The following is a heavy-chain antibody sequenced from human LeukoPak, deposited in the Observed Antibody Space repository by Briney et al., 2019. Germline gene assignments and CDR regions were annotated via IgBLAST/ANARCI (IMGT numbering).Heavy chain of an antibody. CDR2: IYHSGST. D-gene: IGHD4-17*01. CDR3: ARVSRGYYGATWGYDFDI. J-gene: IGHJ3*02. CDR1: GGSINSGGYS. V-gene: IGHV4-30-2*01. Sequence: SQTLSLTCAVSGGSINSGGYSWSWIRQPPGKGLEWIGYIYHSGSTYYNPSLKSRVTISVDRSKNQFSLKLSSVTAADTAVYYCARVSRGYYGATWGYDFDIWGQGTMVTVSS.